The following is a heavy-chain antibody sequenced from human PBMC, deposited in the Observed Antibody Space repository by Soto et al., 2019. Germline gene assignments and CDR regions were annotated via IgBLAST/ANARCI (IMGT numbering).Heavy chain of an antibody. CDR1: GGSISSGDYY. V-gene: IGHV4-30-4*01. J-gene: IGHJ4*02. Sequence: SETLSLTCTVSGGSISSGDYYWSWIRQPPGKGLEWIGYIYYSGSTYYNPSLKSRVTISVDTSKNQFSLKLSSVTAADTAVYYCAGGVSSTTSAPPPFDYWGQGTLVTVSS. CDR3: AGGVSSTTSAPPPFDY. CDR2: IYYSGST. D-gene: IGHD2-2*01.